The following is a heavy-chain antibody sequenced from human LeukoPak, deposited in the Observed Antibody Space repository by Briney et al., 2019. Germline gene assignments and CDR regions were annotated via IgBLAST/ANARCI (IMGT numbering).Heavy chain of an antibody. D-gene: IGHD3-22*01. Sequence: SETLSLTCTVSGGSISGYYWSWIRQPPGKGLECIGYIYYSGSTNYNPSLKSRVTISVDTSRNQFSLKLTSVTAADTAVYYCAKVSDGDSSGYYCGFEYWGQGILVTVSS. J-gene: IGHJ4*02. CDR2: IYYSGST. CDR3: AKVSDGDSSGYYCGFEY. CDR1: GGSISGYY. V-gene: IGHV4-59*08.